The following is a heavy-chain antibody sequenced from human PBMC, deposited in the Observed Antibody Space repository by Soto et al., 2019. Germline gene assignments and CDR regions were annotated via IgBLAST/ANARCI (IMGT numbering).Heavy chain of an antibody. Sequence: SETLSLTCTVSGGSISSGGYYWSWIRQHPGKGLEWIGYIYYSGSTYYNPSLKSRVTISVDPSKNQFSLKLSSVTAADTAVYYCARAKKGIAAAENWFDPWGQGTLVTVSS. CDR3: ARAKKGIAAAENWFDP. J-gene: IGHJ5*02. CDR1: GGSISSGGYY. CDR2: IYYSGST. D-gene: IGHD6-13*01. V-gene: IGHV4-31*03.